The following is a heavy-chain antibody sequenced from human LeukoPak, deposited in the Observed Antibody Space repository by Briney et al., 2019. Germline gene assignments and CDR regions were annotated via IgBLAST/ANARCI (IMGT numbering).Heavy chain of an antibody. CDR1: GGSISSGDYY. D-gene: IGHD5-18*01. J-gene: IGHJ4*02. Sequence: PSETLSLTCTVSGGSISSGDYYWSWIRQPPGKGLEWIGYIYYSGSTNYNPSLKSRVTISIDTSKNQFSLRLSSVTAADTAVYYCARGAAGYSYGWGQGTLVTVSS. CDR3: ARGAAGYSYG. V-gene: IGHV4-61*08. CDR2: IYYSGST.